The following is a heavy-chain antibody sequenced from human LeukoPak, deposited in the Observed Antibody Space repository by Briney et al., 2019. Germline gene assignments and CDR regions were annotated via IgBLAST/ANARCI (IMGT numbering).Heavy chain of an antibody. CDR3: VRGPYDFWSGYASRGFNP. V-gene: IGHV4-59*08. Sequence: PSETLSLTCTVSGGSISSYYWSWIRQPPGKGLEWIGYIYYSGSTNYNPSLKSRVTISVDTSKNQFSLKLSSVTAADTAVYYCVRGPYDFWSGYASRGFNPWGQGTLVTVSS. D-gene: IGHD3-3*01. CDR2: IYYSGST. J-gene: IGHJ5*02. CDR1: GGSISSYY.